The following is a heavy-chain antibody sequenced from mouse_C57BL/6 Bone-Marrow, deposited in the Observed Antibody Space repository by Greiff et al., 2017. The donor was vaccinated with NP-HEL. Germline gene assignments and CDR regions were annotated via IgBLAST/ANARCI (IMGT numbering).Heavy chain of an antibody. CDR2: IDPSDSYT. CDR3: ARSDGYYWFAY. J-gene: IGHJ3*01. Sequence: QVQLKQPGAELVRPGTSVKLSCKASGYTFTSYWMHWVKQRPGQGLEWIGVIDPSDSYTNYNQKFKGKATLTVDTSSSTAYMQLSSLTSEDSAVYYCARSDGYYWFAYWGQGTLVTVSA. V-gene: IGHV1-59*01. D-gene: IGHD2-3*01. CDR1: GYTFTSYW.